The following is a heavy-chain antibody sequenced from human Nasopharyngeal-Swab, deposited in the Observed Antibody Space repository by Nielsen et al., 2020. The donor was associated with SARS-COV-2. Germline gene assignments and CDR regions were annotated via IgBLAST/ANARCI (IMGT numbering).Heavy chain of an antibody. Sequence: GGSLRLSCAASGFTFSSYSMNWVRQAPGKGLEWVSSISSSSSYIYYADSVKGRFTISRDNAKNSLYLQMNSLRAEDTALYYCAKEISSSSAFDYWGQGTLVTVSS. CDR3: AKEISSSSAFDY. J-gene: IGHJ4*02. CDR1: GFTFSSYS. CDR2: ISSSSSYI. D-gene: IGHD6-6*01. V-gene: IGHV3-21*04.